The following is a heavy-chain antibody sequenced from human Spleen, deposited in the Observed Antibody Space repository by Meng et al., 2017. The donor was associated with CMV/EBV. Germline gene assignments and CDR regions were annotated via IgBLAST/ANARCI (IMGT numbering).Heavy chain of an antibody. D-gene: IGHD6-19*01. J-gene: IGHJ4*02. CDR3: ASALSSGWYAPDY. CDR2: ISSSSSYI. CDR1: GFTFSSYS. V-gene: IGHV3-21*01. Sequence: GESLKISCAASGFTFSSYSMNWVRQAPGKGLEWVSSISSSSSYIYYADSVKGRFTISRDNAKNSLYLQMNSLRAEDTAVYYCASALSSGWYAPDYWGQGTLVTVSS.